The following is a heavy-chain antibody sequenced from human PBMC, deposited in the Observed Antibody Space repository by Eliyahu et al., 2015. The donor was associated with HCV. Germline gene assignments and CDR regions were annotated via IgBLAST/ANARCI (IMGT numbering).Heavy chain of an antibody. V-gene: IGHV3-30-3*01. D-gene: IGHD1-26*01. CDR1: GFTFSSYD. Sequence: QVQLVESGGGVVQPGRSLRLSCAASGFTFSSYDIHWVRQAPGKGLEWVAVVSYGGTNKYYADSVKGRFTISRDNSQNTLYLQMSSLRPEDTAVYYCARERSWGGKYFDYWGQGTL. CDR3: ARERSWGGKYFDY. J-gene: IGHJ4*02. CDR2: VSYGGTNK.